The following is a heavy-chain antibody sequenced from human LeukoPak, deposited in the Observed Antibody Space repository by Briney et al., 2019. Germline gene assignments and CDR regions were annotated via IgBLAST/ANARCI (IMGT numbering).Heavy chain of an antibody. J-gene: IGHJ4*02. CDR3: AREGYYDILTGYYNADDY. Sequence: GGSLRLSCAASGFTFSSYSMNWVRQAPGKGLEWVSSISSSSSYIYYADSVKGRFTISRDNAKNSLYLQMNGLRAEDTAVYYCAREGYYDILTGYYNADDYWGQGTLVTVSS. CDR2: ISSSSSYI. D-gene: IGHD3-9*01. V-gene: IGHV3-21*01. CDR1: GFTFSSYS.